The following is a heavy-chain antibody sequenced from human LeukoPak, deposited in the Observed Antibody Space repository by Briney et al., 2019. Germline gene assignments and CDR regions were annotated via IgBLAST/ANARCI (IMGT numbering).Heavy chain of an antibody. D-gene: IGHD6-19*01. CDR2: ISWNSGSI. J-gene: IGHJ6*02. CDR1: GFTFDDYA. CDR3: AKDIIVSSGWYDPVVHTNYGMDV. Sequence: PGRSLRLSCAASGFTFDDYAMHWVRQAPGQGLEWVSGISWNSGSIGYADSVKGRFTISRDNAKNSLYLQMNSLRAEDTALYYCAKDIIVSSGWYDPVVHTNYGMDVWGQGTTVTVSS. V-gene: IGHV3-9*01.